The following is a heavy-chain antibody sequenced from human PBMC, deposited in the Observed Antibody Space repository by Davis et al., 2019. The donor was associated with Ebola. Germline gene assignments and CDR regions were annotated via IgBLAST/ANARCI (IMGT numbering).Heavy chain of an antibody. CDR1: GHSLTRYW. CDR2: IYLGDSDT. V-gene: IGHV5-51*01. CDR3: ARLGRGSSWSPIDY. D-gene: IGHD6-13*01. J-gene: IGHJ4*02. Sequence: KVSCKGSGHSLTRYWIAWVRQMPGKGLEWMGIIYLGDSDTRYSPSFQGQVTISADKSISTAYLQWSSLKASDTAMYYCARLGRGSSWSPIDYWGQGTLVTVSS.